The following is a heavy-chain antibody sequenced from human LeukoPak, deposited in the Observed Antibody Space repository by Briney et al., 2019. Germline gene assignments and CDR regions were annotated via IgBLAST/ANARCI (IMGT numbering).Heavy chain of an antibody. V-gene: IGHV3-30-3*01. CDR1: GFTLSSYA. CDR2: ISYDGSNK. D-gene: IGHD3/OR15-3a*01. J-gene: IGHJ6*02. Sequence: GGSLRLSCAASGFTLSSYAMHWVRQAPGKGLEWVAVISYDGSNKYYADSVKGRFTISRDNSENTLYLQMNSLRAEDTAVYYCARDVAENFLTGYNYGMDVWGQGTTVTVSS. CDR3: ARDVAENFLTGYNYGMDV.